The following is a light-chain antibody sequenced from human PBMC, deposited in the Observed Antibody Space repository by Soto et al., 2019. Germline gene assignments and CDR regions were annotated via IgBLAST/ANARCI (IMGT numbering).Light chain of an antibody. Sequence: DIQMTQSPSTLSGSVGDRVTITCRASQTISSWLAWYQQKPGKAPKLLIYKASTLKSGVPSRFSGSGSGTEFTLTISSLQPVDFATYYCQHYNSYSEAVGQGTKVELK. J-gene: IGKJ1*01. CDR1: QTISSW. V-gene: IGKV1-5*03. CDR3: QHYNSYSEA. CDR2: KAS.